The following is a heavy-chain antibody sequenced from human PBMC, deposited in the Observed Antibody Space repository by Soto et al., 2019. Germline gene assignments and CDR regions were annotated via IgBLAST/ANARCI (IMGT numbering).Heavy chain of an antibody. Sequence: QVQLVQSGAEVKKPGASVKVSCKASGYTFTSYGISWVRQAPGQGLEWMGWISAYNGNTNYAQKLQGRVTMTTDTSTSKAYMELRSLRSDDTAVYYCARDGLIPSNEIVVVVAATLWGQGTLVTVSS. CDR2: ISAYNGNT. V-gene: IGHV1-18*01. CDR3: ARDGLIPSNEIVVVVAATL. J-gene: IGHJ4*02. CDR1: GYTFTSYG. D-gene: IGHD2-15*01.